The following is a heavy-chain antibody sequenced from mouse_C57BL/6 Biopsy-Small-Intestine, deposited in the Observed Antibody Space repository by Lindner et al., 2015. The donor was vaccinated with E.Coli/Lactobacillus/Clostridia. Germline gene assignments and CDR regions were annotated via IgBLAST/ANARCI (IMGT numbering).Heavy chain of an antibody. CDR1: GYSFTGYY. V-gene: IGHV1-42*01. D-gene: IGHD2-4*01. J-gene: IGHJ2*01. CDR2: INPSTGGT. CDR3: ARSYYDYLDY. Sequence: VQLQESGPELVKPGASVKISCKASGYSFTGYYMNWVKQSPEKSLEWIGEINPSTGGTTHNQKFKAKATLTVDKSSSTAYVQFKSLTFEDSAVYYCARSYYDYLDYWGQGTTLTVSS.